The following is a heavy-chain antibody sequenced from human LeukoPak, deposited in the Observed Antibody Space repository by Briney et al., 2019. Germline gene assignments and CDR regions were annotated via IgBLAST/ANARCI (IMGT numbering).Heavy chain of an antibody. D-gene: IGHD5-24*01. Sequence: SGTLSLTCTVSGGAISSHYWSWVRQPPGKGLEWIGDIYYSGSSNYNPSLTSGGTISVDTSKKKFSLKLSSVTAADTAVYYCARDGRWLQPRGVDYWAQGTLVTVSS. CDR2: IYYSGSS. V-gene: IGHV4-59*11. CDR3: ARDGRWLQPRGVDY. J-gene: IGHJ4*02. CDR1: GGAISSHY.